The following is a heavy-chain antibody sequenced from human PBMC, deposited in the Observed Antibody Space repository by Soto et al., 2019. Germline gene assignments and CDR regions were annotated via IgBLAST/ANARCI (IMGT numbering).Heavy chain of an antibody. CDR1: GGSISRYY. CDR3: ARVRGYSYGYGSFDY. Sequence: SETLSLTCTVSGGSISRYYWSWIRQPPGKGLEWIGYIYYSGSTNYNPSLKSRVTISVDTSKKQFSLKLSSVTAADTAVYYCARVRGYSYGYGSFDYWGQGTLVTVSS. D-gene: IGHD5-18*01. CDR2: IYYSGST. J-gene: IGHJ4*02. V-gene: IGHV4-59*01.